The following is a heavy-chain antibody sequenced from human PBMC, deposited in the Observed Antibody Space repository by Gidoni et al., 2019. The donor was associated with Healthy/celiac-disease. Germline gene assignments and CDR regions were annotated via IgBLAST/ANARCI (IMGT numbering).Heavy chain of an antibody. CDR1: GGSISSYY. CDR2: IYYSGST. D-gene: IGHD2-2*03. J-gene: IGHJ4*02. CDR3: AASVGAMGIVVVPAPSDY. Sequence: QVQLQESGPGLVKPSETLSLTCTVSGGSISSYYWSWIRQPPGKGLEWIGYIYYSGSTNYNPSLKSRVTISVDTSKNQFSLKLSSVTAADTAVYYCAASVGAMGIVVVPAPSDYWGQGTLVTVSS. V-gene: IGHV4-59*08.